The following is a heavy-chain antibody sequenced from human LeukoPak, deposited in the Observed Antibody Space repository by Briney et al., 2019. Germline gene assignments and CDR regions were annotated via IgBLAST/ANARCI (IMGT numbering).Heavy chain of an antibody. CDR1: GFTFSSYA. Sequence: GRSLRLSCAASGFTFSSYAMHWVRQAPGKGLEWVAVISYDGSNKYYADSVKGRFTISRDNSKNTLYLQMNSLRAEDTAVYYCARAYSSRVRGVKNAFDIWGQGTMVTVSS. D-gene: IGHD3-10*01. CDR3: ARAYSSRVRGVKNAFDI. CDR2: ISYDGSNK. V-gene: IGHV3-30*04. J-gene: IGHJ3*02.